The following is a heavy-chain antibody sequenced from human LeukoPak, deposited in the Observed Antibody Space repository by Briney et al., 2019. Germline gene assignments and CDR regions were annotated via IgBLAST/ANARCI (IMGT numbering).Heavy chain of an antibody. CDR3: ARHITTLLRYFDWLSKGYFDY. CDR1: GGSISSSSYY. D-gene: IGHD3-9*01. CDR2: IYYSGST. V-gene: IGHV4-39*01. Sequence: PSETLSLTCTVSGGSISSSSYYWGWIRQPPGKGLEWIGSIYYSGSTYYNPSLKSRVTISVDTSKNQFSLKLSSVTAADTAVYYCARHITTLLRYFDWLSKGYFDYWGQGTLVTVSS. J-gene: IGHJ4*02.